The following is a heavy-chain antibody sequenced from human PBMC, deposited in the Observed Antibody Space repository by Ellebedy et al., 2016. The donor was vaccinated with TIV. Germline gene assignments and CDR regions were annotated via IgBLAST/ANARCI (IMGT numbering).Heavy chain of an antibody. Sequence: PGGSLRLSCAASGFTFSSYSMGWVRQAPGKGLEWVSSIDSTSTYIYYADSLRGRLTISRDNARNSLDLQMNSLRADDTAVYYCARDTAMDYWGQGTLVTVSS. V-gene: IGHV3-21*01. J-gene: IGHJ4*02. D-gene: IGHD5-18*01. CDR1: GFTFSSYS. CDR2: IDSTSTYI. CDR3: ARDTAMDY.